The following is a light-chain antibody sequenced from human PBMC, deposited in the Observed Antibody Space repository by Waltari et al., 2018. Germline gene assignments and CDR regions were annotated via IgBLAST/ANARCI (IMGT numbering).Light chain of an antibody. Sequence: TVMTQAPATLSVFPGERATLSCRASQYVSTNLAWHQQKPGQSPRLLIYSASARATGVPARFGGSGSGTQFTLTINSVQSEDVALYYCQQYNNWPPITFGQGTRVQIK. J-gene: IGKJ5*01. CDR3: QQYNNWPPIT. V-gene: IGKV3-15*01. CDR1: QYVSTN. CDR2: SAS.